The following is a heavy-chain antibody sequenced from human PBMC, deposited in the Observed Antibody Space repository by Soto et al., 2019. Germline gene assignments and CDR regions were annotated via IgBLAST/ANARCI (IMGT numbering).Heavy chain of an antibody. CDR3: ARTLRYFDWLLSYYYYGMDV. D-gene: IGHD3-9*01. V-gene: IGHV6-1*01. Sequence: SQTLELPCAISGDSVSSKSNDWNWIRQSPARGLEWLGRTYYRSKLYNDYAVSVKSRITINPDTSKNQFSLQLNSVTPEDTAVYYCARTLRYFDWLLSYYYYGMDVWGQGTTVTVSS. CDR1: GDSVSSKSND. J-gene: IGHJ6*02. CDR2: TYYRSKLYN.